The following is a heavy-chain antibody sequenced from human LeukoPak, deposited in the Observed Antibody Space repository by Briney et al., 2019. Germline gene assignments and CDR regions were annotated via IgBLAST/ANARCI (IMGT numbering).Heavy chain of an antibody. D-gene: IGHD3-9*01. CDR1: GGSISSYY. J-gene: IGHJ5*02. V-gene: IGHV4-59*08. CDR2: IYYSGST. Sequence: SETLSLTCTVSGGSISSYYWSWIRQPPGKGLEWIGYIYYSGSTNYNPSLKSRVTISVDTSKNQFSLKLSSVTAADTAVYYCARLHFPLYDILTGQLSWFDPWGQGTLVTVSS. CDR3: ARLHFPLYDILTGQLSWFDP.